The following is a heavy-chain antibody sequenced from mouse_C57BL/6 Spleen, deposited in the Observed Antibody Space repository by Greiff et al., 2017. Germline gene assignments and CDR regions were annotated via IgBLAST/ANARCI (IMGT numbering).Heavy chain of an antibody. Sequence: QVQLKQSGAELVRPGASVTLSCKASGYTFTDYEMHWVKQTPVHGLEWIGAIDPETGGTAYNQKFKGKAILTADKSSSTAYLELRSLTSEDSAVYYCTGRRQLRLHYYAMDYWGQGTSVTVSS. D-gene: IGHD3-2*02. CDR3: TGRRQLRLHYYAMDY. CDR2: IDPETGGT. J-gene: IGHJ4*01. CDR1: GYTFTDYE. V-gene: IGHV1-15*01.